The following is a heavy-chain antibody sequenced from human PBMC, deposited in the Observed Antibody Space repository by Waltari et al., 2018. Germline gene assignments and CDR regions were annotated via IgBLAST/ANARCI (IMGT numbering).Heavy chain of an antibody. J-gene: IGHJ4*02. D-gene: IGHD5-12*01. Sequence: EVQLLESGGGLVQPGGSLRLFCAASGFTFSSYAMSWVRQAPGKGLEWVSAISGSGGSTYDADSVKGRFTISRDNSKNTLYLQMNSLRAEDTAVYYCAKDRWLRQGADYWGQGTLVTVSS. CDR2: ISGSGGST. CDR3: AKDRWLRQGADY. V-gene: IGHV3-23*01. CDR1: GFTFSSYA.